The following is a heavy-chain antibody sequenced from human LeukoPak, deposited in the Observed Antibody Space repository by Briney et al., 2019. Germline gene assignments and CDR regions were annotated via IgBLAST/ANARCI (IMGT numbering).Heavy chain of an antibody. J-gene: IGHJ4*02. Sequence: KTGGSLRLSCAASGFTFSSYSMNWVRQAPGKGLEWVSSISSSSSYIYYADSVKGRFTISRDNAKNSLYLQMNSLRAEDTAVYYCARDVSGCFDYWGQGTLVTVSS. CDR3: ARDVSGCFDY. D-gene: IGHD6-19*01. CDR1: GFTFSSYS. V-gene: IGHV3-21*01. CDR2: ISSSSSYI.